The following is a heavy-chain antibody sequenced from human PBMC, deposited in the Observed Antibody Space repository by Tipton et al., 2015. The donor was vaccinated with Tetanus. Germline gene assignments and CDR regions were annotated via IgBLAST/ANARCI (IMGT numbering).Heavy chain of an antibody. D-gene: IGHD2-15*01. J-gene: IGHJ6*02. V-gene: IGHV4-59*12. CDR1: GGSIGYYY. CDR3: ARDGHPGCPFGMDV. Sequence: TLSLTCSVFGGSIGYYYWSWIRQPPGKGLEWIGHIYYSGNTNYSPSLKRRVTISVDTPKNEISLRLRSVTAAATAVYYCARDGHPGCPFGMDVWGPGTTVAGSS. CDR2: IYYSGNT.